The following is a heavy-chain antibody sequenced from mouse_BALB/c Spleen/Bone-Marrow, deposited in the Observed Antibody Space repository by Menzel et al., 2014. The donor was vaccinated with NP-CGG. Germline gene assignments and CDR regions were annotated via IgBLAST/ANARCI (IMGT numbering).Heavy chain of an antibody. V-gene: IGHV7-1*02. J-gene: IGHJ2*01. CDR2: SRSKPIDYTT. Sequence: EVQLVESGGGLVQPGGSLRLSCATSGFTFSDIYMEWVRQPPGKRLEWIATSRSKPIDYTTEYSASVKGRFIVSRDTSQSILYLQMNALRAEDTAIYYCARDGGYGRDNWGQGTTLTVSS. CDR1: GFTFSDIY. D-gene: IGHD1-1*02. CDR3: ARDGGYGRDN.